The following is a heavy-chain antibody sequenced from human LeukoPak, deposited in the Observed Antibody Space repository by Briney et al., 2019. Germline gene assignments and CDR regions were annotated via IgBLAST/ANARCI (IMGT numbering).Heavy chain of an antibody. D-gene: IGHD4-17*01. CDR2: IYTSGST. V-gene: IGHV4-61*02. Sequence: SQTLSLTCTVSGGSISSGSYYWSWIRQPAGKGLEWIGRIYTSGSTYYNPSLKSRVTISVDTSKNQFSLKLSSVTAADTAVYYCAREGYGDPLDYWGQGTLVTVSS. J-gene: IGHJ4*02. CDR3: AREGYGDPLDY. CDR1: GGSISSGSYY.